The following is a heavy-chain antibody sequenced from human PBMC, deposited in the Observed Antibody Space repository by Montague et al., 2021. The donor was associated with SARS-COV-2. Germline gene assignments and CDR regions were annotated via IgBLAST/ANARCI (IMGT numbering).Heavy chain of an antibody. V-gene: IGHV4-31*03. Sequence: TLSLTCTVSGGSINRGGYYWSWIGQHPGKGLEWMGYIYYSGSTYYNPSLKSRLTISVETSKNQFSLKLSSVTAADTAVYYCARVHFVSSGWYPDAFDIWGQGTMVTVSS. CDR3: ARVHFVSSGWYPDAFDI. CDR1: GGSINRGGYY. J-gene: IGHJ3*02. CDR2: IYYSGST. D-gene: IGHD6-19*01.